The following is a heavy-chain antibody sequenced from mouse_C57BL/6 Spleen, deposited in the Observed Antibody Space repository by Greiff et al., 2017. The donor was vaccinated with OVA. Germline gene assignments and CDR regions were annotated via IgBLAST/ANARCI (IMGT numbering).Heavy chain of an antibody. CDR1: GFTFSNYW. D-gene: IGHD2-3*01. Sequence: EVKLVESGGGLVQPGGSMKLSCVASGFTFSNYWMNWVRQSPEKGLEWVAQIRLKSDNYATHYAESVKGRFTISRDDSKSSVYLQMNNLRAEDTGIYYCTEGWLTTRGYFDYWGQGTTLTVSS. J-gene: IGHJ2*01. CDR2: IRLKSDNYAT. CDR3: TEGWLTTRGYFDY. V-gene: IGHV6-3*01.